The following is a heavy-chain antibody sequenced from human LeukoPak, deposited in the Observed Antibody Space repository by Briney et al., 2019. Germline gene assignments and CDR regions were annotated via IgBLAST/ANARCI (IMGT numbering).Heavy chain of an antibody. CDR2: VYASGST. J-gene: IGHJ4*02. CDR1: GGSISIYY. CDR3: ARARNFDF. V-gene: IGHV4-4*07. Sequence: PSETLSLTCTVSGGSISIYYWSWIRQTAGKGLEWIGRVYASGSTNYNPSFRSRVAISVDKSKNQFSLKLGSVTAADTAVYYCARARNFDFWGQGTLVTVSS.